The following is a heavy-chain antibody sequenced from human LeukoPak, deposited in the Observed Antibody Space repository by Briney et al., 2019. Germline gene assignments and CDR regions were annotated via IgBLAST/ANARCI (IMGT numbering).Heavy chain of an antibody. V-gene: IGHV1-69*13. D-gene: IGHD6-6*01. Sequence: SVKVSCKASGGTFSSYGISWVRQAPGQGLEWMGGIIPIFGTANYAQKSQGRVTITADESTSTAYMELSSLRSEDTAVYYCARLDEYSSSSRYYGMDVWGQGTTVTVSS. J-gene: IGHJ6*02. CDR3: ARLDEYSSSSRYYGMDV. CDR1: GGTFSSYG. CDR2: IIPIFGTA.